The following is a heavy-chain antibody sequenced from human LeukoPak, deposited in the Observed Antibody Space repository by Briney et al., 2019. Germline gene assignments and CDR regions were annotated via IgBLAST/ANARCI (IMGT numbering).Heavy chain of an antibody. J-gene: IGHJ5*02. V-gene: IGHV4-34*01. CDR1: GGSFSGYY. Sequence: PSETLSLTCAVYGGSFSGYYWSWIRQPPGKGLEWIGEINHSGSTNYNPSLKSRVTISVDTSKNQFSLKLSSVTAADTAVYYCARGLFVYYDSSGYYYANWFDPWGQGTLVTVSS. CDR2: INHSGST. D-gene: IGHD3-22*01. CDR3: ARGLFVYYDSSGYYYANWFDP.